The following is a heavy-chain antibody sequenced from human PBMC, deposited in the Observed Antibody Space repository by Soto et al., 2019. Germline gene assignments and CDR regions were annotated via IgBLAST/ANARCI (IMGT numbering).Heavy chain of an antibody. V-gene: IGHV3-7*04. CDR1: GFTFSSYW. CDR3: ARAPYSGSYYIYYYGMDV. CDR2: IKQDGSEK. D-gene: IGHD1-26*01. Sequence: GGSLRLSCAASGFTFSSYWMSWVRQAPGKGLEWVANIKQDGSEKYYVDSVKGRFTISRDNAKNSLYLQMNSLRAEDTAVYYCARAPYSGSYYIYYYGMDVWGQGTTVTVSS. J-gene: IGHJ6*02.